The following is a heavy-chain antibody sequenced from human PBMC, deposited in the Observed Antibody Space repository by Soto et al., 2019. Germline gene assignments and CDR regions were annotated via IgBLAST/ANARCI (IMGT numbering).Heavy chain of an antibody. CDR3: ARDIPYCGGVCHDAFDI. D-gene: IGHD2-21*02. CDR2: ISGYNGNT. Sequence: ASVKVSCKSSGYTFTNYGFSCVRQAPGQGLEWMGWISGYNGNTKYAEKFQGRVTMTTDTSTSTVYMELSSLRSEDTAVYYCARDIPYCGGVCHDAFDIWGQGTMVTVSS. V-gene: IGHV1-18*01. CDR1: GYTFTNYG. J-gene: IGHJ3*02.